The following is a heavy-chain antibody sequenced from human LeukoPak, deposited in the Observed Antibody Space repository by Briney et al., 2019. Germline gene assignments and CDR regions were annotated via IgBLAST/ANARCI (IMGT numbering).Heavy chain of an antibody. Sequence: GASVKVSCKASGYTFTSYGISWVRQAPGQGLEWMGWISAYNGNTNYAQKLQGRVTMTTDTSTSTAYMELRSLRSDDTAVYYCARERYSSSWPGGDFDYWGQGTLVTVSS. CDR1: GYTFTSYG. CDR3: ARERYSSSWPGGDFDY. V-gene: IGHV1-18*01. J-gene: IGHJ4*02. D-gene: IGHD6-13*01. CDR2: ISAYNGNT.